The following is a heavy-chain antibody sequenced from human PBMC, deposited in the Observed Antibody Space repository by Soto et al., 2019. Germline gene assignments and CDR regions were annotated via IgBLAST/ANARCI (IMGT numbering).Heavy chain of an antibody. J-gene: IGHJ3*02. CDR1: ASSICHAYF. CDR3: ARTWRAGGTPADAFDI. D-gene: IGHD2-15*01. V-gene: IGHV4-38-2*01. CDR2: IFHTGGT. Sequence: PSETLSLICALAASSICHAYFWGWIRQLPGKGLEWIATIFHTGGTYYKPSLKSRVTISVDTSSNQFSLRLNSVTAADTALYFCARTWRAGGTPADAFDIWCQGTMVTV.